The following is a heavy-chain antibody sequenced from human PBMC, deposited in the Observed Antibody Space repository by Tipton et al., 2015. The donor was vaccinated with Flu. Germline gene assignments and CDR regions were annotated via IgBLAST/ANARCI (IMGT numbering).Heavy chain of an antibody. J-gene: IGHJ3*01. CDR2: RYTSGSA. V-gene: IGHV4-4*07. D-gene: IGHD6-19*01. Sequence: LRLSCTVSGDSVTSYYWSWIRQPAGKGLEWIGRRYTSGSAHYNPSLKSRVTMSVDTSKNQFSLKLNSVTAADTAVYYCAKSKSGWTDAFDVWGPGTMVTVSS. CDR1: GDSVTSYY. CDR3: AKSKSGWTDAFDV.